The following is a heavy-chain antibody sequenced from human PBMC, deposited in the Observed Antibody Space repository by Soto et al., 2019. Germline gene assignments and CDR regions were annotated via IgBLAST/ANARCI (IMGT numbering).Heavy chain of an antibody. CDR1: GGTFSSYA. V-gene: IGHV1-69*04. J-gene: IGHJ4*02. CDR3: ARDGSRDGYNYVYFDY. D-gene: IGHD5-12*01. Sequence: ASVKVSCKASGGTFSSYAISWVRQAPGQGLEWMGRIIPILGIANYAQKFQGRVTITADKSTSTAYMELSSLRSEDTAVYYCARDGSRDGYNYVYFDYWGQGTLVTVSS. CDR2: IIPILGIA.